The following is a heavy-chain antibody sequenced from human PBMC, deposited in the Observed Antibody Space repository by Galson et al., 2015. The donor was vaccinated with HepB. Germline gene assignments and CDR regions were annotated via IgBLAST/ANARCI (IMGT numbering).Heavy chain of an antibody. Sequence: SETLSLTCTVSGGSISSSSYYWGWIRQPPGKGLEWIGSIYYSGSTYYNPSLKSRVTISVDTSKNQFSLKLSSVTAADTAVYYCARSRHSSGWYYFDYWGQGTLVTVSS. D-gene: IGHD6-19*01. CDR3: ARSRHSSGWYYFDY. CDR1: GGSISSSSYY. CDR2: IYYSGST. V-gene: IGHV4-39*01. J-gene: IGHJ4*02.